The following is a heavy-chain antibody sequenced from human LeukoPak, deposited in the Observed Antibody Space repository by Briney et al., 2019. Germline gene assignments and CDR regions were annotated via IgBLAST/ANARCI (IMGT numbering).Heavy chain of an antibody. V-gene: IGHV1-46*01. Sequence: GASVKVSCKASGYTFTSYYMHWVRQAPGQGLEWMGIINPSGGSTSYAQKFQGRVTMTRDTSTSTVYMELSSLRSEDTAVYYCATVVTDTPVDYWGQGTLVTVSS. J-gene: IGHJ4*02. CDR2: INPSGGST. CDR3: ATVVTDTPVDY. CDR1: GYTFTSYY. D-gene: IGHD2-15*01.